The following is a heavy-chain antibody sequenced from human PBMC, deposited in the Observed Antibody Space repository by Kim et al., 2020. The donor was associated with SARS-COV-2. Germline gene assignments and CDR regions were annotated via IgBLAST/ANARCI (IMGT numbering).Heavy chain of an antibody. CDR1: GGSFSGYY. CDR3: ARGRGGKGQRYYYYGMDV. Sequence: SETLSLTCAVYGGSFSGYYWSWIRQPPGKGLEWIGEINHSGSTNYNPSLKCRVTISVDTSKNQFSLKLSSVTAADTAVYYCARGRGGKGQRYYYYGMDVWGQGTTVTVSS. J-gene: IGHJ6*02. D-gene: IGHD3-10*01. V-gene: IGHV4-34*01. CDR2: INHSGST.